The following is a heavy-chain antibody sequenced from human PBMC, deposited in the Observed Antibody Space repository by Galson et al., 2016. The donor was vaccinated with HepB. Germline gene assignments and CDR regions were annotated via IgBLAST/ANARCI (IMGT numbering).Heavy chain of an antibody. CDR1: GFTFSSYD. CDR2: IDTAGGT. CDR3: VREILLVVGYYGMDV. Sequence: SLRLSCAASGFTFSSYDMHWVRQATGKGLEWVSGIDTAGGTSYPGSVKGRFTISSENAKNSLYLQMNSLRVVDTAVYYCVREILLVVGYYGMDVWGQGTTVTVSS. D-gene: IGHD5-18*01. V-gene: IGHV3-13*01. J-gene: IGHJ6*02.